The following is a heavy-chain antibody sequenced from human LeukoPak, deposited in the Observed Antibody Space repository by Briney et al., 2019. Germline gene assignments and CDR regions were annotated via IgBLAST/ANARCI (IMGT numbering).Heavy chain of an antibody. CDR3: ARDGNFGYDAFDI. J-gene: IGHJ3*02. D-gene: IGHD3-10*01. V-gene: IGHV4-59*01. CDR1: GGSISSYY. CDR2: ISYSGST. Sequence: SETLSLTCTVSGGSISSYYWSWIRQPPGKGLEWIGYISYSGSTNYNPSLKSRVTISVDTSKNQFSLKLSSVTAADTAVYYCARDGNFGYDAFDIWGQGTMVTVSS.